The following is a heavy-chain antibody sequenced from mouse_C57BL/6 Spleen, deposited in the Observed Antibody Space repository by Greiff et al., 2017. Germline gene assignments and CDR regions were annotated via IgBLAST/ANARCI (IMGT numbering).Heavy chain of an antibody. V-gene: IGHV5-9*01. CDR1: GFTFSSYT. CDR3: ARNYYGSSSFDY. Sequence: EVQLVESGGGLVKPGGSLKLSCAASGFTFSSYTMSWVRQTPEKRLEWVATISGGGGNTYYPDSVKGRFTISRDNAKNTLYLQMSSLRSEDTALYYCARNYYGSSSFDYWGQGTTLTVSS. D-gene: IGHD1-1*01. CDR2: ISGGGGNT. J-gene: IGHJ2*01.